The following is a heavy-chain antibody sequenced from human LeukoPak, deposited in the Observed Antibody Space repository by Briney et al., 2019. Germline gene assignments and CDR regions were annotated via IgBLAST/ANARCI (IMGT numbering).Heavy chain of an antibody. CDR3: ARGSSGWYPATLDY. D-gene: IGHD6-19*01. J-gene: IGHJ4*02. CDR1: GGSFSGYY. V-gene: IGHV4-34*01. CDR2: INHSGST. Sequence: PSETLSLTCAVYGGSFSGYYWSWIRQPPGKGLEWIGEINHSGSTNYNPSLKSRVTISVDTSKNQFSLKLSSVTAAVTAVYYCARGSSGWYPATLDYWGQGTLVTVSS.